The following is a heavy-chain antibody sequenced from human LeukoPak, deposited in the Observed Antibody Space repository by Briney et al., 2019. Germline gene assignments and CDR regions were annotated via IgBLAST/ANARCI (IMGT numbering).Heavy chain of an antibody. CDR1: GYTLTELS. V-gene: IGHV1-24*01. CDR3: ARGNDLYCSSTSCFDY. CDR2: FDPEDGET. J-gene: IGHJ4*02. Sequence: ASVKVSCKVSGYTLTELSMHWVRQAPGKGLEWMGGFDPEDGETIYAQKFQGRVTMTEGTSTDTAYMELSSLRSEDTAVYYCARGNDLYCSSTSCFDYWGQGTLVTVSS. D-gene: IGHD2-2*01.